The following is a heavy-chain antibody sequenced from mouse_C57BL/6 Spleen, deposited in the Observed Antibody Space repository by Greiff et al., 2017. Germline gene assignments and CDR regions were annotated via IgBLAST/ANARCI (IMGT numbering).Heavy chain of an antibody. CDR1: GYTFTSYW. CDR3: ARRRYYDYDRYFDY. Sequence: QVQLQQPGAELVKPGASVKLSCKASGYTFTSYWMHWVKQRPGQGLEWIGMIHPNSGSTNYNEKFKSKATLTVDKSSSTAYMQFSSLTSEDSAVYYCARRRYYDYDRYFDYWGQGTTLTVSS. J-gene: IGHJ2*01. D-gene: IGHD2-4*01. CDR2: IHPNSGST. V-gene: IGHV1-64*01.